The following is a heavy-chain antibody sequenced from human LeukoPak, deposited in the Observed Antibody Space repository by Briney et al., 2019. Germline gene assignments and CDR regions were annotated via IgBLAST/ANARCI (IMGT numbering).Heavy chain of an antibody. CDR3: ARDGRYCTNGVCYKTVTYFDY. Sequence: GGSLRLSCAASGFTFSSYWMSWVRQAPGKGLEWVANIKQDGSEKYYVDSVKGRFTISRDNAKNSLYLQMNSLRAEDTAVYYCARDGRYCTNGVCYKTVTYFDYWGQGTLVTVSS. D-gene: IGHD2-8*01. J-gene: IGHJ4*02. CDR2: IKQDGSEK. CDR1: GFTFSSYW. V-gene: IGHV3-7*01.